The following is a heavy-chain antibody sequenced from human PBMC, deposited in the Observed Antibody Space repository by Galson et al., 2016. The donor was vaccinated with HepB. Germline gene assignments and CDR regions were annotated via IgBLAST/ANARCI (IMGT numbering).Heavy chain of an antibody. CDR2: INTAKGNT. J-gene: IGHJ5*02. CDR3: ATTYGSGVTNWFDP. D-gene: IGHD3-10*01. V-gene: IGHV1-3*04. CDR1: GYTFSSYA. Sequence: SAKVSCKASGYTFSSYAIHWVRQAPGQRLEWMGCINTAKGNTHYSQKFQGRVIITRDTFASTAYMELSSLRSEDTAVYYCATTYGSGVTNWFDPWGQGTLVTVSS.